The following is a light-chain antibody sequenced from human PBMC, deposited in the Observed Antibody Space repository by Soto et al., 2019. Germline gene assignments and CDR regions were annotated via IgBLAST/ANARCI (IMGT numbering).Light chain of an antibody. CDR2: GAS. V-gene: IGKV3-15*01. CDR1: ESVSSN. CDR3: QQYNKWRT. Sequence: EIVMTQSPATLSVSPGERATLSCRASESVSSNLAWYQQKPGQAPRLLIYGASTRATGIPARISGSGYGTEFTLTISSLQSEDFAVYYCQQYNKWRTFGQGTKVDIK. J-gene: IGKJ1*01.